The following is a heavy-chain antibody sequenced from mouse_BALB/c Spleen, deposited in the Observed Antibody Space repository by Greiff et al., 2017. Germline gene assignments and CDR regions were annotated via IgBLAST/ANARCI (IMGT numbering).Heavy chain of an antibody. CDR2: IYPGDGDT. Sequence: QVQLQQSGAELVRPGSSVKISCKASGYAFSSYWMNWVKQRPGQGLEWIGQIYPGDGDTNYNGKFKGKATLTADKSSSTAYMQLSSLTSEDSAVYFCARQLGLNYCDYWGQGTTLTVSS. D-gene: IGHD3-1*01. J-gene: IGHJ2*01. CDR3: ARQLGLNYCDY. V-gene: IGHV1-80*01. CDR1: GYAFSSYW.